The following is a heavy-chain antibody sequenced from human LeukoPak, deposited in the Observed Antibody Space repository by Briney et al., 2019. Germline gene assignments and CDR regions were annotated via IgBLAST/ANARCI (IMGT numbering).Heavy chain of an antibody. Sequence: SETLSLTCTVSGGSISSYYWSWIRQPPGKGLEWIGYIYYSGRTHYNPSLKSRVTISVDTSKNQFSLKLSSVTAADTAVYYCARDVSGSYRYFDYWGQGTLVTVSS. CDR2: IYYSGRT. CDR1: GGSISSYY. J-gene: IGHJ4*02. V-gene: IGHV4-59*12. D-gene: IGHD1-26*01. CDR3: ARDVSGSYRYFDY.